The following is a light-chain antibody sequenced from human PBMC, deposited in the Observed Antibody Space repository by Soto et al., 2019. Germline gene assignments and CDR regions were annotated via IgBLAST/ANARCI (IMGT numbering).Light chain of an antibody. CDR3: QVWDSSSDHTV. Sequence: SYAMSQPPSVSVAPGHTSRITCGGNNIGSKSVHWYQQKPGQSPVLVVYDDSDRPSGIPERFSGSNSGNTATLTISRVEAGDEADYYCQVWDSSSDHTVFGTGTKVTVL. CDR1: NIGSKS. V-gene: IGLV3-21*02. CDR2: DDS. J-gene: IGLJ1*01.